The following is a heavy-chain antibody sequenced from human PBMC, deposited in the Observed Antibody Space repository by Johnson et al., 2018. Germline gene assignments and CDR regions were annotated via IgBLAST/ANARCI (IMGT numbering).Heavy chain of an antibody. D-gene: IGHD6-6*01. J-gene: IGHJ6*02. V-gene: IGHV1-69*09. CDR3: ARGRGIAARRSVYGMDV. Sequence: QVQLVQSGAEVKKPGSSVKVSCKASGGSFSSYAISWVRQAPGQGLEWMGRIIPIIALANYAQKFQVRVRITADKSTRTAYMELSSRRSEDTAVYYCARGRGIAARRSVYGMDVWGQGTTVTVSS. CDR2: IIPIIALA. CDR1: GGSFSSYA.